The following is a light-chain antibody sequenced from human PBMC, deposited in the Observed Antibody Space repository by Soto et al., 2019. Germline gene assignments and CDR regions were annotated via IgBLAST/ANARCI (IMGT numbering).Light chain of an antibody. V-gene: IGKV4-1*01. Sequence: DRLMTPSPDSLAVSLGGWATINCKSSQSVLYSSNNKTYLSWYQQKPGQPPTLLIYWASTRESGVPDRFSGSGSGTDFTLTISSLQAADVAVYYCQQYYSTPWTFGQGTKVDIK. CDR3: QQYYSTPWT. J-gene: IGKJ1*01. CDR2: WAS. CDR1: QSVLYSSNNKTY.